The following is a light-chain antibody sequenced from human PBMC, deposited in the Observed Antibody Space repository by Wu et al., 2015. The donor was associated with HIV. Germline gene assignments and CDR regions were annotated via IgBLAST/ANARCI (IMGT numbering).Light chain of an antibody. CDR1: QGINSY. Sequence: IQMTQSPPSLSASLGDRVTITCRASQGINSYLAWYQHKPGKAPNLLIYAASTLQGGVPSRFSGSGSGTDFSLTISSLQPEDFATYYCQQLQTFPFTFGPGTKVDVK. CDR3: QQLQTFPFT. J-gene: IGKJ3*01. CDR2: AAS. V-gene: IGKV1-9*01.